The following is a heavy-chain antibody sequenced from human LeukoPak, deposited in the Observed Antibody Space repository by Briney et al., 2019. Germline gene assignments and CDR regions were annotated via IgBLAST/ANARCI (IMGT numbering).Heavy chain of an antibody. Sequence: SETLSLTCTVSGDSISSYYWSWIRQPPGKGLEWIGYIYYSGSSNYNPSLKNRVTISVDTSKNQVSLKLSSVTAADTAVYYCARAKKAAAGFFDYWGQGPLVTVSS. CDR3: ARAKKAAAGFFDY. CDR1: GDSISSYY. D-gene: IGHD6-13*01. CDR2: IYYSGSS. V-gene: IGHV4-59*01. J-gene: IGHJ4*02.